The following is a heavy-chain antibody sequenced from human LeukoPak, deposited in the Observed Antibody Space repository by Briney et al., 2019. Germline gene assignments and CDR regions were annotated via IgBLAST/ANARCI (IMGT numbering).Heavy chain of an antibody. D-gene: IGHD1-26*01. V-gene: IGHV3-7*02. CDR2: IKQDGNEK. CDR1: GFTFSSCW. J-gene: IGHJ4*02. CDR3: ARLMGERSLFDY. Sequence: GGSLRLSCAASGFTFSSCWMTWVRQAPGKGLEMVANIKQDGNEKYYVDSVKGRFSISRDNAKNSVYLQMNSLRAEDTAVYYCARLMGERSLFDYWGQGVLVTVSS.